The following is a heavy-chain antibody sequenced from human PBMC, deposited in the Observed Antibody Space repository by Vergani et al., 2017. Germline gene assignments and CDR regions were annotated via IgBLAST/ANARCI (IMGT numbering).Heavy chain of an antibody. D-gene: IGHD3-3*01. CDR1: GFTFSSYS. CDR3: AKDLGNYDFWSGSPGYYYGMDV. J-gene: IGHJ6*02. CDR2: ISSSSSYI. V-gene: IGHV3-21*01. Sequence: EVQLVESGGGLVKPGGSLRLSCAASGFTFSSYSMNWVRQAPGKGLEWVSSISSSSSYIYYADSVKGRFTISRDNAKNSLYLQMNSLRAEDTAVYYCAKDLGNYDFWSGSPGYYYGMDVWGQGTTVTVSS.